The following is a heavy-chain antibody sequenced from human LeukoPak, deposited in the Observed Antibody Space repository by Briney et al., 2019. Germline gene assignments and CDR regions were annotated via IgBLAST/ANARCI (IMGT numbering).Heavy chain of an antibody. CDR1: GGSFSGYY. CDR2: INHSGST. CDR3: ARCSSSSPFDY. Sequence: PSETLSLTCAVYGGSFSGYYWSWIRQPPGKGLEWIGEINHSGSTNYNPSLKSRVTISVDTSKNQFSLKLSSVTAADTAVYYCARCSSSSPFDYWGQGTLVTVSS. D-gene: IGHD6-6*01. J-gene: IGHJ4*02. V-gene: IGHV4-34*01.